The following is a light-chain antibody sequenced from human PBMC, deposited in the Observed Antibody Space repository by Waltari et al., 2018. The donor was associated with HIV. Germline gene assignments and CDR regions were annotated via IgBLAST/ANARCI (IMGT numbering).Light chain of an antibody. J-gene: IGLJ2*01. Sequence: QSALTQPPSASGSPGQSVTISCTGTSSDVGSYNFVSWYKQHPGKAPNLLIFEVSKRPSGVPDRFSGSKSGNTSSLTVSGLQPEDEADYYCSSYAGSNNLLFGGGTKLTVL. CDR1: SSDVGSYNF. CDR3: SSYAGSNNLL. V-gene: IGLV2-8*01. CDR2: EVS.